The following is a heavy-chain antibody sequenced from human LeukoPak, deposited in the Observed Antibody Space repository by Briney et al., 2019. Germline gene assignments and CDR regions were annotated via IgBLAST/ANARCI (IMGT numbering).Heavy chain of an antibody. CDR1: GFTFSSYG. D-gene: IGHD4/OR15-4a*01. CDR3: AKDRLVYSFGAVDT. V-gene: IGHV3-30*02. Sequence: AGGSLRLSCAASGFTFSSYGMHWVRQAPGKGLEWVAVIWYDGTNKYYADSVKGRFTISRDNSNNTLYLRMNNLRADDTALYYCAKDRLVYSFGAVDTWGQGTLVTVSS. CDR2: IWYDGTNK. J-gene: IGHJ5*02.